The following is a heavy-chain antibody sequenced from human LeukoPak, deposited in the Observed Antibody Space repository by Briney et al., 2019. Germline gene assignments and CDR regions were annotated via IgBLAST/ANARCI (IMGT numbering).Heavy chain of an antibody. V-gene: IGHV3-74*01. D-gene: IGHD5-12*01. Sequence: GGSLRLSCAASGFTFSSYWMHWVRQAPGKGLVWVSRINSDGSSTSYADSVKGRFTISRDNAKNTLYLQMNSLRAEDTAVYHCARADVDIVATIATDAFDIWGQGTMVTVSS. CDR3: ARADVDIVATIATDAFDI. J-gene: IGHJ3*02. CDR2: INSDGSST. CDR1: GFTFSSYW.